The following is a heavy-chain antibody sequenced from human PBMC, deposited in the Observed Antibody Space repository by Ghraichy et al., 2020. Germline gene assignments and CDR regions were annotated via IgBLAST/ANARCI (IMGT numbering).Heavy chain of an antibody. V-gene: IGHV3-43*01. CDR3: AKDMKRWLQYPPTFDY. CDR1: GFTFDDYT. J-gene: IGHJ4*02. Sequence: LTCAASGFTFDDYTMHWVRQAPGKGLEWVSLISWDGGSTYYADSVKGRFTISRDNSKNSLYLQMNSLRTEDTALYYCAKDMKRWLQYPPTFDYWGQGTLVTVSS. D-gene: IGHD5-24*01. CDR2: ISWDGGST.